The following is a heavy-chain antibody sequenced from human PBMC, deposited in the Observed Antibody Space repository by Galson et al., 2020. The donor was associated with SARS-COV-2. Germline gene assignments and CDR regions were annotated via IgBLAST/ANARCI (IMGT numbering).Heavy chain of an antibody. Sequence: GGSLRLSCAASGFTFSSYWMSWVRQAPGKGLEWVANIKQDGSEKYYVDSVKGRFTISRDNAKNSLYLQMNSLRAEDTAVYYCASSTYYDILTGYSLSYYYYGMDVWGQGTTVTVSS. J-gene: IGHJ6*02. V-gene: IGHV3-7*01. CDR1: GFTFSSYW. D-gene: IGHD3-9*01. CDR2: IKQDGSEK. CDR3: ASSTYYDILTGYSLSYYYYGMDV.